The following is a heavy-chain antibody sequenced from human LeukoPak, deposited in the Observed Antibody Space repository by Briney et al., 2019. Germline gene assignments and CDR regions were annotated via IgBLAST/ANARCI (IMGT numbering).Heavy chain of an antibody. Sequence: GASVKVSCKASGYSFTGDYMHWVRQAPGQGLEWMGWINPNSGGTNYAQRFQGRVTMTRDTSISTAYMELSRLRSDDTAVYYCARPGEVMVYGYYGLDVWGQGTTVTVSS. V-gene: IGHV1-2*02. D-gene: IGHD2-8*01. CDR1: GYSFTGDY. J-gene: IGHJ6*02. CDR2: INPNSGGT. CDR3: ARPGEVMVYGYYGLDV.